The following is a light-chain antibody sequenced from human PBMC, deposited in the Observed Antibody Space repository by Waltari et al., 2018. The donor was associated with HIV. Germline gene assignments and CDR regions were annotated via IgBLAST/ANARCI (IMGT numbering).Light chain of an antibody. V-gene: IGLV8-61*01. CDR1: SGSVSTSYY. CDR2: STN. J-gene: IGLJ3*02. CDR3: VLYMGSGIWV. Sequence: QTVVTQEPSFSVSPGGTVTLTCGLSSGSVSTSYYPSWYQQTPGQAPRTLIYSTNPRSSGVPDRFSDSILGNKAALTITGAQADDESDYYCVLYMGSGIWVFGGGTKLTVL.